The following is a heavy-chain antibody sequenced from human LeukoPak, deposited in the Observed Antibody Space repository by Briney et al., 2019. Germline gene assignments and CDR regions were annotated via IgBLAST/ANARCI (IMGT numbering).Heavy chain of an antibody. CDR2: IYNSRST. CDR3: ASARSNWFDP. V-gene: IGHV4-59*11. CDR1: GGSISSHY. Sequence: SETLSLTCTVSGGSISSHYWSWIRQPPGKGLEWIGYIYNSRSTNYSPSLKSRVTISEDTSKHQFSLKLRSVTAADSAVYYCASARSNWFDPWGQGTLVIVSS. J-gene: IGHJ5*02. D-gene: IGHD4-17*01.